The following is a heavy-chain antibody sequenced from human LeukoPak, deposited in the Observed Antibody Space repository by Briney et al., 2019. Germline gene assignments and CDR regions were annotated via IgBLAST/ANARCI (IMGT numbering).Heavy chain of an antibody. V-gene: IGHV4-34*01. J-gene: IGHJ4*02. D-gene: IGHD3-10*01. Sequence: PSETLSLTCAVYGGSFSGYYWSWIRQPPGKGLEWIGEINHSGSTNYNPSLKSRVTISVDTSKNQFSLKLSSVTAADTAVYYCARRQGSGIHFDYWGQGTLVTVSS. CDR3: ARRQGSGIHFDY. CDR1: GGSFSGYY. CDR2: INHSGST.